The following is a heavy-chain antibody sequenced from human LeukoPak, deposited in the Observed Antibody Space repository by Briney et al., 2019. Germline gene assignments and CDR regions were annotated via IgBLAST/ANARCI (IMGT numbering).Heavy chain of an antibody. D-gene: IGHD2-2*01. V-gene: IGHV4-59*01. Sequence: PSETLSLTCTVSGGPINSYYWSVIRQPPWKGLEWIGYIYYSGSTNYNPSLKSRVTISVDTSKNQFSLKLSSVTAADTAVYYCASLLGTSNWDWFDPWGQGTLVTVSS. J-gene: IGHJ5*02. CDR1: GGPINSYY. CDR3: ASLLGTSNWDWFDP. CDR2: IYYSGST.